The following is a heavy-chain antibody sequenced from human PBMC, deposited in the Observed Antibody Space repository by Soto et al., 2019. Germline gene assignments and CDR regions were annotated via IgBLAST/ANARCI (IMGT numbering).Heavy chain of an antibody. J-gene: IGHJ5*02. CDR2: IYYSGST. V-gene: IGHV4-31*02. CDR3: ARDLLVPGSYMRYNWFDP. Sequence: TVSGGSISSGGYYWSWIRQHPGKGLEWIGYIYYSGSTYYNPSLKSRVTISVDTSKNQFSLKLSSVTAADTAVYYCARDLLVPGSYMRYNWFDPWGQGTLVTVSS. CDR1: GGSISSGGYY. D-gene: IGHD3-10*01.